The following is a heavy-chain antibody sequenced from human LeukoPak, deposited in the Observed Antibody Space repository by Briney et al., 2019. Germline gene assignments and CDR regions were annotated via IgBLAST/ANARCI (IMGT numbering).Heavy chain of an antibody. V-gene: IGHV3-7*01. CDR2: IKYHGSDE. CDR1: GFTFSDYW. Sequence: GGSLRLSCAASGFTFSDYWMSWVRQAPGKGLEWVANIKYHGSDEHYVDSGRGRFTISRDNAKNSLFLQMNSLRAEDTAVYYCARIGGSGTYWDYWGQGTLVTVSS. J-gene: IGHJ4*02. D-gene: IGHD3-10*01. CDR3: ARIGGSGTYWDY.